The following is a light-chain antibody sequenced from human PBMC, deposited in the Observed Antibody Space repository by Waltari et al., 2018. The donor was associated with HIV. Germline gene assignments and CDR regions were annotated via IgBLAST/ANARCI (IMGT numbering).Light chain of an antibody. CDR3: CSSAGSYTCV. V-gene: IGLV2-11*01. CDR1: SNDVGAYNY. Sequence: QPPLTQSRSVSGSPGQSITISCTGTSNDVGAYNYVSWYQQHPGRAPTLLIFDLNRRPSGVPDRFAGSKPGNTASLTISGLQAEDEADYYCCSSAGSYTCVFGTGTKLTVL. CDR2: DLN. J-gene: IGLJ1*01.